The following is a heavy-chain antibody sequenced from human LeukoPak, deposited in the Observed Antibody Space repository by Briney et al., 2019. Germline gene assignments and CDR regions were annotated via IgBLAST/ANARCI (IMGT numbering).Heavy chain of an antibody. D-gene: IGHD3-10*01. V-gene: IGHV1-2*04. J-gene: IGHJ2*01. CDR2: INPNSGGT. Sequence: ASVKVSCKASGYTFTGYYMRWVRQAPGQGLEWMGWINPNSGGTNYAQKFQGWVTMTRDTSISTAYMELSRLRSDDTAVYYCARDRGASPDWYFDLWGRGTLVTVSS. CDR3: ARDRGASPDWYFDL. CDR1: GYTFTGYY.